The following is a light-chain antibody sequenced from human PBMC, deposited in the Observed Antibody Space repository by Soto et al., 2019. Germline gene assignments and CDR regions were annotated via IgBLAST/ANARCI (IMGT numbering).Light chain of an antibody. CDR3: CSYAGSSSFRVL. CDR2: DVT. J-gene: IGLJ2*01. CDR1: NSDVGTYNY. V-gene: IGLV2-11*01. Sequence: QSALTQSRSVSGSPGQSVTISCTGTNSDVGTYNYVSWYQQHPGKAPKLIIYDVTKRPSGVPDRFSGSKSGNTASLIISGLQAADEAEYYCCCCSYAGSSSFRVLFGGGNQLTV.